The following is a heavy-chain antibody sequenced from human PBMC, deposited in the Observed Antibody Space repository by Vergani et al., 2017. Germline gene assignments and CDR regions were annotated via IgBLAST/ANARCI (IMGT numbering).Heavy chain of an antibody. D-gene: IGHD2-2*02. V-gene: IGHV3-33*06. CDR3: AKETQDDTVEAPAAIQGTFDN. CDR2: IWSDGSKK. CDR1: GLTFSNYA. J-gene: IGHJ4*02. Sequence: QVQLVESGGGVVQPGRSLRLSCAASGLTFSNYAMHWVRQAPGKGLEWVAVIWSDGSKKYYGDSVRGRFTISRDNSKNTLYLQMNSLRAEDTAVYYSAKETQDDTVEAPAAIQGTFDNWGQGTLVTVSS.